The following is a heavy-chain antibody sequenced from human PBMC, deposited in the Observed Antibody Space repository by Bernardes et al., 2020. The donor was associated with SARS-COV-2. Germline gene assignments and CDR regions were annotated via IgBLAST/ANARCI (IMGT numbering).Heavy chain of an antibody. CDR2: INHSGST. Sequence: SETLSLTCAVYGGSFSGYYWSWIRQPPGKGLEWIGEINHSGSTNYNPSLKSRVTISVDTSKNQFSLKLSSVTAADTAVYYCARTTVVVPAAIEQYYYYYGMDVWGQGTTVTVSS. J-gene: IGHJ6*02. D-gene: IGHD2-2*02. CDR1: GGSFSGYY. CDR3: ARTTVVVPAAIEQYYYYYGMDV. V-gene: IGHV4-34*01.